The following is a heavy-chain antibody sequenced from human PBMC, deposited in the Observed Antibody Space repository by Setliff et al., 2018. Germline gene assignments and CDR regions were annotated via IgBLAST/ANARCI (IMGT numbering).Heavy chain of an antibody. Sequence: RASVKVSCKASGYTFTSYGFSWVRQAPGQGLEWMGGISVYNGNTNYGQKYQGRAAMTTDTSTNTVYMELRSLRSDDTAVYFCVREYSGGGLTWGQGTMVTV. J-gene: IGHJ3*01. V-gene: IGHV1-18*01. D-gene: IGHD1-26*01. CDR3: VREYSGGGLT. CDR1: GYTFTSYG. CDR2: ISVYNGNT.